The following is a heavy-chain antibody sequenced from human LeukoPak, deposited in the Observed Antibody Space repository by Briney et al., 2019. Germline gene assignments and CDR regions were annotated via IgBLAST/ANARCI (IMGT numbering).Heavy chain of an antibody. V-gene: IGHV3-48*03. CDR2: ISSSGSTI. J-gene: IGHJ4*02. D-gene: IGHD3-9*01. CDR3: AREGAPGVVRYFDGFDY. CDR1: GFTFSSYE. Sequence: GGSLRLSCAASGFTFSSYEMNWVRQAPGKGLEWVSYISSSGSTIYYADSVKGRFTISRDNAKNSLYLQMNSLRAEDTAVYYCAREGAPGVVRYFDGFDYCGQGALVTVSS.